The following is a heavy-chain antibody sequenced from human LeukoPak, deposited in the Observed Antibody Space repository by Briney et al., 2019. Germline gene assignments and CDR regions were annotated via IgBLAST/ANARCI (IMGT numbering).Heavy chain of an antibody. D-gene: IGHD4-17*01. CDR1: GYTFTSYG. CDR2: ISTYNGNT. CDR3: ARAYGDPSSSDY. J-gene: IGHJ4*02. V-gene: IGHV1-18*01. Sequence: GASVKVSCKASGYTFTSYGISWVRQAPGQGLEWMGWISTYNGNTFYAQKFQGRVTMTTDTSTSTAYMELRSLRSDDTAVYYCARAYGDPSSSDYWGQGTLVTVSS.